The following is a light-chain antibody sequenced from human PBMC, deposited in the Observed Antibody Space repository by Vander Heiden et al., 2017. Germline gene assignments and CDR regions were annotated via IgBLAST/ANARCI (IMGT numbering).Light chain of an antibody. CDR1: PRAIGGDNY. J-gene: IGLJ3*02. CDR2: DVN. V-gene: IGLV2-14*03. CDR3: ASYTTSGATEGV. Sequence: QSALTQPASVSGSPGQSITISCPGTPRAIGGDNYDYWYQQHPGRATNLVIYDVNNRHSGVADRVSGSKSGNTAALTISGLQAEEEADYYCASYTTSGATEGVFGGGTKLTVL.